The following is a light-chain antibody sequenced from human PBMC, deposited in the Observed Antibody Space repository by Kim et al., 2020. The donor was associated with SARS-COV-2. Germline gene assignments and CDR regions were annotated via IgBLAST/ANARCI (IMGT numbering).Light chain of an antibody. V-gene: IGKV1-17*01. CDR2: GAS. CDR3: LQHSTYPIT. CDR1: QDIRND. J-gene: IGKJ5*01. Sequence: ASEGDRVTITYRASQDIRNDLGWYQQNPGRAPKRLIYGASSLQSGVPSRFSGSGSGTEFTLTISSVQPEDFATYFCLQHSTYPITFGQGTRLEIK.